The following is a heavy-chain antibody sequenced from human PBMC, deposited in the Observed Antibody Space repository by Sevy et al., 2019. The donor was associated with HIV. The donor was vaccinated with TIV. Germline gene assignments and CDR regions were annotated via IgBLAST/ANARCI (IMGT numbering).Heavy chain of an antibody. CDR2: INPNSGGT. J-gene: IGHJ4*02. CDR1: GYTFTGYY. V-gene: IGHV1-2*06. CDR3: ARASKGSSWSFDY. Sequence: ASLKVSCKASGYTFTGYYMHWVRQAPGQGLEWMGRINPNSGGTNYAQKFQGRVTMTRDTSISTAYMELSRLRSDDTAVYYCARASKGSSWSFDYWGQGTLVTVSS. D-gene: IGHD6-13*01.